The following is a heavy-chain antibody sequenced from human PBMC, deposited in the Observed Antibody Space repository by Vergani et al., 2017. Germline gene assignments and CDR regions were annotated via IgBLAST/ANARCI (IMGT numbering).Heavy chain of an antibody. CDR2: IWYDGSNK. J-gene: IGHJ6*02. D-gene: IGHD1-20*01. CDR1: GFTFSSYG. V-gene: IGHV3-33*01. CDR3: AREHPFITGTLYYGMDV. Sequence: QVQLVESGGGVVQPGRSLRLSCAASGFTFSSYGMHWVRQAPGKGLEWVAVIWYDGSNKYYADSVKGRFTISRDNSKNTLYLQMNSLRAEDTAVYYCAREHPFITGTLYYGMDVWGQGTTVTVSS.